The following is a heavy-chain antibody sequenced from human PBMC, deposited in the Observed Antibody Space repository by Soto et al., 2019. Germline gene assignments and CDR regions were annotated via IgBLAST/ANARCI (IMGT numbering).Heavy chain of an antibody. J-gene: IGHJ3*02. V-gene: IGHV1-69*02. CDR1: GGTFSSYT. CDR2: IIPILGIA. D-gene: IGHD3-22*01. Sequence: EASVKVSCKASGGTFSSYTISWVRQAPGQGLEWMGRIIPILGIANYAQKFQGRVTITADKSTSTAYMELSSLRSEDTAVYYCARGSYYYDSSGYYTGAFDIWGQGTMVTVSS. CDR3: ARGSYYYDSSGYYTGAFDI.